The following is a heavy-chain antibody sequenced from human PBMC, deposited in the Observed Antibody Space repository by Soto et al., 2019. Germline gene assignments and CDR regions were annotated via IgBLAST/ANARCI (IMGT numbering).Heavy chain of an antibody. CDR1: GGTFSSYA. CDR3: ASQERGSYFDY. Sequence: GASVKVSCKASGGTFSSYAISWVRQAPGQGLEWMGGIIPIFGTANYAQKFQGRVTITADKSTSTAYMELSSPRSEDTAVYYCASQERGSYFDYWGQGTLVTVSS. D-gene: IGHD3-16*01. V-gene: IGHV1-69*06. CDR2: IIPIFGTA. J-gene: IGHJ4*02.